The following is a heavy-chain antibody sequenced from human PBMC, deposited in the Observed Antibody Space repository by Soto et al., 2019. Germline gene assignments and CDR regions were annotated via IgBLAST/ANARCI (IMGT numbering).Heavy chain of an antibody. J-gene: IGHJ6*02. Sequence: SETLSLTCTVSGGSIRSGDYYWSWIRQPPGKGLEWIGYIYYGGSTYYNPSLMSRVTISVDTSKNQFSLKLNSVTAADTAVYYCAREKTPMSPHYFYYGMDVWGQGTTVTVSS. V-gene: IGHV4-61*08. CDR2: IYYGGST. CDR3: AREKTPMSPHYFYYGMDV. CDR1: GGSIRSGDYY. D-gene: IGHD3-9*01.